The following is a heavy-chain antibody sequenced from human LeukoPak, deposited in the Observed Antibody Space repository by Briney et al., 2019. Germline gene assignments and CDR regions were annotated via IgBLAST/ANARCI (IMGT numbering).Heavy chain of an antibody. J-gene: IGHJ4*02. CDR1: GFTFSSYA. CDR2: MSGSGGST. V-gene: IGHV3-23*01. Sequence: GGSLRLSCAASGFTFSSYAMSWVRQAPGKGLEWVSVMSGSGGSTYYADSVKGRFTISRDNSKNTLYLQMNSLRAEDTAVYYCAKERYGSNSGDYFDCWGQGTLVTVSS. D-gene: IGHD4-23*01. CDR3: AKERYGSNSGDYFDC.